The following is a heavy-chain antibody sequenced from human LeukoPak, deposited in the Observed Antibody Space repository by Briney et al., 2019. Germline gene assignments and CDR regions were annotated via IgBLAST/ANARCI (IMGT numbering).Heavy chain of an antibody. CDR2: IYYSGST. Sequence: NSSETLSLTCTVSGGSISSSSYSWGWIRQPPGKGLEWIGSIYYSGSTYYNPSLKSRVTISVDTSKNQFSLKLSSVTAADTAVYYCARYGPGLMYYFDYWGQGTLVTVSS. D-gene: IGHD4-17*01. V-gene: IGHV4-39*01. CDR3: ARYGPGLMYYFDY. CDR1: GGSISSSSYS. J-gene: IGHJ4*02.